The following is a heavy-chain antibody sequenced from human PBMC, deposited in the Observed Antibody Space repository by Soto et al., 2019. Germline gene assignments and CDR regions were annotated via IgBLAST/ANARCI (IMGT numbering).Heavy chain of an antibody. CDR1: GGSISSGGYS. CDR2: IYHSGST. V-gene: IGHV4-30-2*01. J-gene: IGHJ4*02. Sequence: QLQLQESGSGLVKPSQTLSLTCAVSGGSISSGGYSWSWIRQPPGKGLEWIGYIYHSGSTYYNPSLKSRVTISVDRSKNQFSLKLSSVTAADTAVYYCARGQTYYYDSSGYYPFDYWGQGTLVTVSS. D-gene: IGHD3-22*01. CDR3: ARGQTYYYDSSGYYPFDY.